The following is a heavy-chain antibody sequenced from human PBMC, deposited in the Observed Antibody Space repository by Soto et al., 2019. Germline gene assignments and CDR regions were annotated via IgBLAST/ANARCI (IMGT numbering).Heavy chain of an antibody. V-gene: IGHV1-3*01. Sequence: QVQLLQSGAAVKKPGASVKVSCKASGYTFTSYAMHWVRQAPGQRREWMGWINDGNGNTKYSQKFQGRVTITRDTSASTAYVALSSLRSGDTAVYYCARVGGSGWYGRFAFDIWGQGTMVTVSS. CDR2: INDGNGNT. CDR1: GYTFTSYA. D-gene: IGHD6-19*01. J-gene: IGHJ3*02. CDR3: ARVGGSGWYGRFAFDI.